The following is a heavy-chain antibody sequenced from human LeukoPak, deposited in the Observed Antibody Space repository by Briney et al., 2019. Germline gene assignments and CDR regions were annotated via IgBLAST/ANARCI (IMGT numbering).Heavy chain of an antibody. CDR2: IYYSGST. D-gene: IGHD1-14*01. V-gene: IGHV4-61*01. J-gene: IGHJ6*02. Sequence: SETLSLTCTVSGGSVSSGSYYWSWIRQPPGKGLEWIGYIYYSGSTNYNPSLKSRVTISVDTSKNQFSLKLSSVTAADTAVYYCARDHRTRMGRDYYYYGMDVWGQGTTVTVSS. CDR3: ARDHRTRMGRDYYYYGMDV. CDR1: GGSVSSGSYY.